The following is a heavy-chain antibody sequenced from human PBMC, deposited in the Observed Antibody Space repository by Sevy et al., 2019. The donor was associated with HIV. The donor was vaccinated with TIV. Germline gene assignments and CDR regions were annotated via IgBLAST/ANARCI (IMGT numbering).Heavy chain of an antibody. V-gene: IGHV4-31*03. CDR1: GGSISSGNYY. D-gene: IGHD2-21*02. J-gene: IGHJ3*02. CDR2: IFDSGIS. CDR3: ARDRGGNSAFDI. Sequence: SETLSLTCTVSGGSISSGNYYWTWIRQHPEKGLEWFGYIFDSGISYYHPSLKTRVSISGDTSKNQVSLRLTSVTAADTAIYYCARDRGGNSAFDIWGQGTMVTVSS.